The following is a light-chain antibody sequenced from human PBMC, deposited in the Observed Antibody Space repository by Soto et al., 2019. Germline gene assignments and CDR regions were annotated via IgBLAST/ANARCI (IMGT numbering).Light chain of an antibody. Sequence: DIQMTQSPSTLSASVGDRVTITCRASQSISSWLAWYQQKPGKAPKLLIYDASSLESGVPSRFGGSGSGTEVTLTISSLQPDDFATYYCQQYNSYSGTFGQGTKVEIK. CDR3: QQYNSYSGT. V-gene: IGKV1-5*01. J-gene: IGKJ1*01. CDR2: DAS. CDR1: QSISSW.